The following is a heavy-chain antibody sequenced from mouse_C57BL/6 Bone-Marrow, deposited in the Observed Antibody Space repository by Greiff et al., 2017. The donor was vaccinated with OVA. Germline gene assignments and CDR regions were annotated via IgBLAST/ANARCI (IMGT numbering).Heavy chain of an antibody. V-gene: IGHV5-9-1*02. CDR2: ISSGGDYI. J-gene: IGHJ4*01. CDR1: GFTFSSYA. CDR3: TREITTVPLYAMDY. Sequence: EVKVVESGEGLVKPGGSLKLSCAASGFTFSSYAMSWVRQTPEKRLEWVAYISSGGDYIYYADTVKGRFTISRDNARNTLYLQMSSLKSEDTAMYYCTREITTVPLYAMDYWGQGTSVTVSS. D-gene: IGHD1-1*01.